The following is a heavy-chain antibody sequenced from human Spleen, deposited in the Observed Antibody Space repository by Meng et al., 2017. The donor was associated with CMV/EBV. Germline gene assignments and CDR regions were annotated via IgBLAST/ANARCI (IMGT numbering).Heavy chain of an antibody. CDR2: VGAENGDT. Sequence: KASGYNFEVYGNTWVRQAPGQGLEWVGWVGAENGDTNYGQKFQGRVTVTADTFTNTAYMEMRSLRSDDSAMYYCARAGAAVTTNFDFWGQGTLVTVSS. V-gene: IGHV1-18*01. CDR1: GYNFEVYG. J-gene: IGHJ4*02. D-gene: IGHD4-17*01. CDR3: ARAGAAVTTNFDF.